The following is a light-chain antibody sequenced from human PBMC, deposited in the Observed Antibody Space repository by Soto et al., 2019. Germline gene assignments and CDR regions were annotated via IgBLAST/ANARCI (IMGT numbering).Light chain of an antibody. V-gene: IGKV1-5*01. Sequence: DVRGTQYHSTLSASVGDRVTITCRASESIRTWLAWYQHKPGKAPKFLIYDASTLESGVPSRFSGSGSGTEFTLTISSLQPDDFATYYCQQYNNYPRTFGQGTKVDIK. CDR3: QQYNNYPRT. CDR1: ESIRTW. CDR2: DAS. J-gene: IGKJ1*01.